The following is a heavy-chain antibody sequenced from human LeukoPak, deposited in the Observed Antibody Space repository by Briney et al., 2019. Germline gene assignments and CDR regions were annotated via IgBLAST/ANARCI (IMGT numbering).Heavy chain of an antibody. V-gene: IGHV3-23*01. CDR2: ISGSGGST. Sequence: PGGSLRLSCAASGFTFSSYAMSWVRQAPGMGLEWVSAISGSGGSTYYADSVKGRFTISRDNSKNTLYLQMNSLRAEDTAVYYCAKVIWSQVPYYYYYYMDVWGKGTTVTVSS. D-gene: IGHD3-10*01. CDR1: GFTFSSYA. J-gene: IGHJ6*03. CDR3: AKVIWSQVPYYYYYYMDV.